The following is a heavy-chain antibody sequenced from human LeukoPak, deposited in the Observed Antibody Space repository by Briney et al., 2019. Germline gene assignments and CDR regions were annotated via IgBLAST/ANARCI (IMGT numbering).Heavy chain of an antibody. Sequence: GGSLRLSCAASGFTFSGSAMHWVRQASGKGLEWVGRIRSKANSYATAYAASVEGRFTISRDDSKNTAYLQMNSLKTEDTAVYYCTRNGYSYGSRYYYYYMDVWGKGTTVTVSS. V-gene: IGHV3-73*01. D-gene: IGHD5-18*01. CDR3: TRNGYSYGSRYYYYYMDV. J-gene: IGHJ6*03. CDR1: GFTFSGSA. CDR2: IRSKANSYAT.